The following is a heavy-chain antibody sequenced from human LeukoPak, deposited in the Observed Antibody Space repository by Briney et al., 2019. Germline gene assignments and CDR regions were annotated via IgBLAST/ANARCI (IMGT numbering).Heavy chain of an antibody. CDR3: TNIHVADY. CDR1: GFTFRNAW. Sequence: GGSLRLSCAASGFTFRNAWMSWVRQAPGKGLEWVGRIQSKTDGGTKNYAAAVEGRFTISRDDSKNTLYLQMNSLKTEGTAVYFCTNIHVADYWGQGTLVTVSS. J-gene: IGHJ4*02. D-gene: IGHD5-18*01. CDR2: IQSKTDGGTK. V-gene: IGHV3-15*01.